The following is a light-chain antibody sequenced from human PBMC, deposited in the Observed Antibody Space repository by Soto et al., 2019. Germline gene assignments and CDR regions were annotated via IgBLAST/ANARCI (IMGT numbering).Light chain of an antibody. J-gene: IGLJ3*02. CDR2: GDN. CDR3: ALWDDSLHNWV. V-gene: IGLV1-44*01. Sequence: QSVLAQPPSASGTHGRRVTISCSGSSSNIGTITVNWYQHLPGTAPKLLIYGDNQRPSGVPDRFSGSKSGTSASLAINGLQSEDEADYYCALWDDSLHNWVFGGGTNLTVL. CDR1: SSNIGTIT.